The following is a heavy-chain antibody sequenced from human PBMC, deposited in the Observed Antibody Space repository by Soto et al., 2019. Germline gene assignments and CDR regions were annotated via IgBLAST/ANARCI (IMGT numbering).Heavy chain of an antibody. CDR2: IFADGST. Sequence: QVQLQESGPGLVKPSETLSLICTVSGGSVNNYYWGWVRQPAGKGLEWIGRIFADGSTTYNPSLRGRVTLSVDTSRNQLSLELTSMTAADTAVYYCVRDHAQVVVGTGFDCWGQGAPVTVSS. CDR1: GGSVNNYY. CDR3: VRDHAQVVVGTGFDC. J-gene: IGHJ4*02. D-gene: IGHD2-15*01. V-gene: IGHV4-4*07.